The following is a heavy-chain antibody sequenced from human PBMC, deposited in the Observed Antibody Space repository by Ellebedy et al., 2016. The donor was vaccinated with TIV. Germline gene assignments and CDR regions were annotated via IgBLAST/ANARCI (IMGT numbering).Heavy chain of an antibody. D-gene: IGHD3-10*01. Sequence: GESLKISCAASGFPFSSYWMSWVRQTPGKGLMWVSRINGDGSSSSYADSVKARFTISRDNAKQSLFLQMDSLRAEDTAVYYCVTGRGEGGHPSFFDFWGQGTLVSVST. CDR2: INGDGSSS. CDR3: VTGRGEGGHPSFFDF. CDR1: GFPFSSYW. V-gene: IGHV3-74*01. J-gene: IGHJ4*02.